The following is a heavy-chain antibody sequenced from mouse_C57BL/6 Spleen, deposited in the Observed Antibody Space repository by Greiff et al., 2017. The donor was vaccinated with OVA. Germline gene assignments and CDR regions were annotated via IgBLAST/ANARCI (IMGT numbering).Heavy chain of an antibody. J-gene: IGHJ3*01. CDR2: IDPETGGT. CDR1: GYTFTDYE. D-gene: IGHD4-1*01. Sequence: QVQLQQSGAELVRPGASVTLSCKASGYTFTDYEMHWVKQTPVHGLEWIGAIDPETGGTASNQKFTGKAILTADKSSSTAYMELRRLTSEDSAVYYCTRSGGSSFAYWGQGTLVTVSA. V-gene: IGHV1-15*01. CDR3: TRSGGSSFAY.